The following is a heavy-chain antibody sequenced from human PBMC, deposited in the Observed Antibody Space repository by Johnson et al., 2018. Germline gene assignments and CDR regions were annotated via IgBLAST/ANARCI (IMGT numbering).Heavy chain of an antibody. CDR2: ISSSSRYI. D-gene: IGHD6-19*01. CDR1: GFTFSSYS. Sequence: VQLVESGGGLVKPGGSLRLSCAASGFTFSSYSMNWVRQAPGKGLEWVSSISSSSRYIYYADSVKGRFTISRDNAKNSVYLQMNSLRAEDTAVYYCARDALTGVAVALDAFDIWGQGTTVTVSS. CDR3: ARDALTGVAVALDAFDI. V-gene: IGHV3-21*01. J-gene: IGHJ3*02.